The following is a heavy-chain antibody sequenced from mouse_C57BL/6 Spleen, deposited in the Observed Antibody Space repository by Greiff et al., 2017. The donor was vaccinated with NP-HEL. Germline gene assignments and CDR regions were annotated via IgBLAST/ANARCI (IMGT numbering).Heavy chain of an antibody. CDR2: IYPGDGDT. CDR3: AREGNLPHAMDY. Sequence: VQLQQSGAELVKPGASVKISCKASGYAFSSYWMNWVKQRPGKGLEWIGQIYPGDGDTNYNGKFKGKATLTADKSSSTAYMQLSSLTSEDSAVYFCAREGNLPHAMDYWGQGTSVTVSS. J-gene: IGHJ4*01. CDR1: GYAFSSYW. D-gene: IGHD2-1*01. V-gene: IGHV1-80*01.